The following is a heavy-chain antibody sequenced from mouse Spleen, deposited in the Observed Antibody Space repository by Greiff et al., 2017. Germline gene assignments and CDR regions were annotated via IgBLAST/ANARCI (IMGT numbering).Heavy chain of an antibody. CDR1: GFTFTDYY. CDR2: IRNKANGYTT. V-gene: IGHV7-3*02. D-gene: IGHD1-1*01. J-gene: IGHJ4*01. Sequence: EVQVVESGGGLVQPGGSLRLSCATSGFTFTDYYMSWVRQPPGKALEWLGFIRNKANGYTTEYSASVKGRFTISRDNSQSILYLQMNTLRAEDSATYYCARDSSSSYAMDYWGQGTSVTVSS. CDR3: ARDSSSSYAMDY.